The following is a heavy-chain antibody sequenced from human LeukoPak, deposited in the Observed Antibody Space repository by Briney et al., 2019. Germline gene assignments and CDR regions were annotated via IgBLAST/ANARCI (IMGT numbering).Heavy chain of an antibody. Sequence: GGSLRLSCAASGFTFDDYGMSWVRQAPGKGLEWVSGINWNGGSTGYADSVKGRFTISRDNAKNSLYLQMNSLRAEDTALYYCARAVEWLLLATYIDYWGQGTLVTVSS. V-gene: IGHV3-20*04. CDR2: INWNGGST. CDR3: ARAVEWLLLATYIDY. CDR1: GFTFDDYG. J-gene: IGHJ4*02. D-gene: IGHD3-3*01.